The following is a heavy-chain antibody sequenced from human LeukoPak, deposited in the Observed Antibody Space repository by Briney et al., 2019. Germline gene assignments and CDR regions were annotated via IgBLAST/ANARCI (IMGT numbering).Heavy chain of an antibody. CDR3: ARDSAFDI. CDR2: ISSSSSAI. Sequence: GGSLRLSCSASGFTFISYTMHWVRQAPGKGLEWVSYISSSSSAIDYADSVKGRFTISRDNAKNSLYLQMNSLRDEDTAVYYCARDSAFDIWGQGTMVTVSS. V-gene: IGHV3-48*02. CDR1: GFTFISYT. J-gene: IGHJ3*02.